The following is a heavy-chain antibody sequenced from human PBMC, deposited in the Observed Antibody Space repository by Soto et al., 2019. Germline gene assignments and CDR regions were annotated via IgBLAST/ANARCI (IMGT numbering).Heavy chain of an antibody. CDR2: ISYDGSNK. Sequence: QVPLVESGGGVVQPGRSLRLSCAASGFTFSSYGMHWVRQAPGKGLEWVAVISYDGSNKYYADSVKGRFTISRDNSKNTLYLQMNSLRAEDTAVYYCAKDSPARGMDVWGQGTTVTVSS. V-gene: IGHV3-30*18. D-gene: IGHD2-2*01. CDR1: GFTFSSYG. J-gene: IGHJ6*02. CDR3: AKDSPARGMDV.